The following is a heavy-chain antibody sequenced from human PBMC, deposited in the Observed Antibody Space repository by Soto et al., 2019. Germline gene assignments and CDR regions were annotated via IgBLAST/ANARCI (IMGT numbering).Heavy chain of an antibody. J-gene: IGHJ5*02. CDR1: GYTFTSYA. Sequence: QVQLVQSGAEEKKPGASVKVSCKASGYTFTSYAMNWVRQAPGQRLEWMGWINAGNGNTKYSQKCQGRVTITKDTSASTAYMELSSLRSEDTAVYYCARVPGYSDGNTWGQGTLVTVSS. CDR2: INAGNGNT. V-gene: IGHV1-3*05. D-gene: IGHD5-18*01. CDR3: ARVPGYSDGNT.